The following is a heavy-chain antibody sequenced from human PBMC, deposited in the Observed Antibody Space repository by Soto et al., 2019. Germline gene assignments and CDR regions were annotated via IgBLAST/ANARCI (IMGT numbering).Heavy chain of an antibody. D-gene: IGHD3-22*01. J-gene: IGHJ4*02. V-gene: IGHV4-39*01. CDR3: ASQHYYDSSGYYVVY. CDR2: IHYSGST. Sequence: SETLSLTSTVSGGNIISNIYYWGWIRQPPGKGLEWIGNIHYSGSTYYDSSLQSRVTISIDTSKNQFSLKLSSVTATDTAVYYCASQHYYDSSGYYVVYWGQGTLVTVSS. CDR1: GGNIISNIYY.